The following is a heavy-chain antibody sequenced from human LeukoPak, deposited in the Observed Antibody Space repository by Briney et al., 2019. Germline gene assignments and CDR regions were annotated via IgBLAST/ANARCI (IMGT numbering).Heavy chain of an antibody. CDR1: GFTYDDYG. V-gene: IGHV3-20*04. CDR2: INWNGGNT. J-gene: IGHJ4*02. CDR3: ARVASNYDFDY. Sequence: GGSLRLSCAVSGFTYDDYGISWVRQAPGKGLEWVSGINWNGGNTGYADSVKGRFTISRDNAQNSLYLQMNSLRAEDTALYYCARVASNYDFDYWGQGTLVSVSS. D-gene: IGHD4-11*01.